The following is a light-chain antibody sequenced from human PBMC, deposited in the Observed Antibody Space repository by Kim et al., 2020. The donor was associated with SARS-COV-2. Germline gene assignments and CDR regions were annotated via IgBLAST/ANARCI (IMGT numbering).Light chain of an antibody. CDR2: GAS. V-gene: IGKV1-6*01. CDR3: LQDNNYPRT. J-gene: IGKJ1*01. Sequence: ASVGDRITSTCRASQGIRNELGWYQQKSGRAPKLLIYGASNLQSGVPSRFSGSGSDTYFTLTISSLQPEDFATYYCLQDNNYPRTFGQGTKVDIK. CDR1: QGIRNE.